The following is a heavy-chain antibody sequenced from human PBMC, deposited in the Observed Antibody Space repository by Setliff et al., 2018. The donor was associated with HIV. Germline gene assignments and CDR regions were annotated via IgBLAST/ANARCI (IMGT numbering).Heavy chain of an antibody. J-gene: IGHJ4*02. CDR2: ISGSGGST. Sequence: GGSLRLSCVASGFTFSSYAMSWVRQAPGKGLEWVSGISGSGGSTYYADSVKGRFTISRDNSKNTLYLQMNSLRAQDTAVYYCAKGLSGPFDYWGQGTLVTVS. D-gene: IGHD3-16*02. CDR3: AKGLSGPFDY. CDR1: GFTFSSYA. V-gene: IGHV3-23*01.